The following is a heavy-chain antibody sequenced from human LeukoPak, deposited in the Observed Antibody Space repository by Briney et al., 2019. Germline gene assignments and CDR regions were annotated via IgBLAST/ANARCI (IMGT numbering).Heavy chain of an antibody. D-gene: IGHD3-10*01. V-gene: IGHV1-18*01. Sequence: GASVKVSCKASGYTFTSYGISWVRQAPGQGLEWRGWISAYNGNTNYAQKLQGRVTVTTDTSTSTTYMELRSPSSDDTAVYYCARAGGSGLYGNFDYWGQGTLVTVSS. CDR3: ARAGGSGLYGNFDY. CDR1: GYTFTSYG. J-gene: IGHJ4*02. CDR2: ISAYNGNT.